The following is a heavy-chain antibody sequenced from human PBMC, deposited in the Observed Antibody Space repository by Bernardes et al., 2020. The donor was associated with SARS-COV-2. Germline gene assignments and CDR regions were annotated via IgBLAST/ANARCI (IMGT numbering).Heavy chain of an antibody. D-gene: IGHD3-10*01. CDR2: FNSICFAT. J-gene: IGHJ5*02. CDR1: GFIFSNFA. V-gene: IGHV3-23*01. CDR3: AKTGGSGSYGIDL. Sequence: GSLRLSCVASGFIFSNFAMGWVRQAPGKGLEWVSGFNSICFATYYAASVRGRFTISRDNARDTLYLEMSGLRVDDTGVYYCAKTGGSGSYGIDLWGQGTQVTVAS.